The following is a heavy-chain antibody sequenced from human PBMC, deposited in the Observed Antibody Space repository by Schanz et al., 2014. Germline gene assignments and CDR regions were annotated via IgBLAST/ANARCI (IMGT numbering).Heavy chain of an antibody. Sequence: EVQLVESGGGVVQPGRSLRLSCAASGFTFSTHAMHWVRQAPGKGLEWLSVISASGGDTYYADSVKGRFTISRDNSKNTLYLQMNSLRAEDTAVYYCARIGGSVFDYWAQGTLVTVSS. CDR2: ISASGGDT. CDR3: ARIGGSVFDY. CDR1: GFTFSTHA. J-gene: IGHJ4*02. D-gene: IGHD3-10*01. V-gene: IGHV3-23*04.